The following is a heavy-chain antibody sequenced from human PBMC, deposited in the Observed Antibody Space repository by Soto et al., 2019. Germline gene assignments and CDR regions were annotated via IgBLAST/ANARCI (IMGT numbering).Heavy chain of an antibody. CDR3: ASCIAAAGTDYCDY. Sequence: QVQLQQWGAGLLKPSETLSLTCAVYGGSFSGYYWSWIRQPPGKGLEWIGEINHSGSTNYNPSLKSRVTISVDTSKNQFSLKLSSVTAADTAVYYCASCIAAAGTDYCDYWGQGTLVTVSS. V-gene: IGHV4-34*01. D-gene: IGHD6-13*01. J-gene: IGHJ4*02. CDR1: GGSFSGYY. CDR2: INHSGST.